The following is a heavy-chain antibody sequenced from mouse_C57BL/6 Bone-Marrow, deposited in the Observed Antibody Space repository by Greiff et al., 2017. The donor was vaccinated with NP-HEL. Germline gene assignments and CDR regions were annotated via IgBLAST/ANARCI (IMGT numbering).Heavy chain of an antibody. V-gene: IGHV1-64*01. J-gene: IGHJ2*01. CDR2: IHPNSGST. Sequence: VQLQQSGAELVKPGASVKLSCKASGYTFTSYWMHWVKQRPGQGLEWIGMIHPNSGSTNYNEKFKSKATLTVDKSSSTAYMQLSSLTSEDSAVYYCARNYGNCFDYWGQGTTLTVSS. D-gene: IGHD2-1*01. CDR1: GYTFTSYW. CDR3: ARNYGNCFDY.